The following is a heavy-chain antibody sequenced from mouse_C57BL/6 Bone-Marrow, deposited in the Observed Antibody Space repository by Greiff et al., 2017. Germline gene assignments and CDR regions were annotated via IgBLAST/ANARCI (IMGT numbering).Heavy chain of an antibody. Sequence: QVQLKQPGAELVKPGASVKLSCKASGYTFTSYWMPWVKQRPGQGLEWIGEIDPSDSYTNYNQKFKGKATLTVDTSSSTAYMQRSSLTSEDSAVYYCARGDDDGVPCFADWGQGTLVTVSA. J-gene: IGHJ3*01. CDR2: IDPSDSYT. CDR3: ARGDDDGVPCFAD. V-gene: IGHV1-50*01. D-gene: IGHD2-3*01. CDR1: GYTFTSYW.